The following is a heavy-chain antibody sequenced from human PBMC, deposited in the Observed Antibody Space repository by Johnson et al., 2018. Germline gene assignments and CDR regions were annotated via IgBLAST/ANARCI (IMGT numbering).Heavy chain of an antibody. CDR1: GFSVSFNN. CDR2: IYRGGNT. J-gene: IGHJ3*02. D-gene: IGHD5-18*01. CDR3: AKCITVVDAAMVGAFDI. V-gene: IGHV3-66*01. Sequence: EVQLVESGGYLVQPGGSLRVSCAASGFSVSFNNMSWVRQVPGKGLEWVSVIYRGGNTHSADSVKGRFTISRDNSKNTLYLQMNSLRAEDTAVYYCAKCITVVDAAMVGAFDIWGQGTMVTVSS.